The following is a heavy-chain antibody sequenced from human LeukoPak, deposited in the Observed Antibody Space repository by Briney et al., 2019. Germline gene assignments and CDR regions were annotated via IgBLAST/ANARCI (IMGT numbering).Heavy chain of an antibody. CDR1: GGSFSSYY. CDR3: ARNYGGNSPPEDWFDP. D-gene: IGHD4-23*01. V-gene: IGHV4-59*01. J-gene: IGHJ5*02. CDR2: IYYSGST. Sequence: SETLSLTCTVSGGSFSSYYWSWIRQPPGKGLEWIGYIYYSGSTNYNPSLKSRVTISVDTSKNQFSLKLSSVTAADTAVYYCARNYGGNSPPEDWFDPWGQGTLVTVSS.